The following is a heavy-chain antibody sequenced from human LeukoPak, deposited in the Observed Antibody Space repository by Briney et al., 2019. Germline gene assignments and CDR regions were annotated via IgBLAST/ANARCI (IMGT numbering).Heavy chain of an antibody. CDR3: ARIGNFDY. J-gene: IGHJ4*02. V-gene: IGHV3-66*01. Sequence: GGSLRVSCAASGFTFSNDFMSWVRQAPGKGPEWVSVIYTDGTTYYADSVKGRFTISRDDSKNTLYLQMSSLRAEDTAMYYCARIGNFDYWGQGTLVTVSS. CDR1: GFTFSNDF. CDR2: IYTDGTT. D-gene: IGHD3-10*01.